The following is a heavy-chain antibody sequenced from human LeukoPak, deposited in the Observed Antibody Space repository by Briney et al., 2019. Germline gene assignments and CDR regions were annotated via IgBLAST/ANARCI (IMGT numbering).Heavy chain of an antibody. Sequence: GGSLRLSCAASGFTFSSYAMSWVRQAPGKGLEWVSAISGSGGSTYYADSVKGRFTISRDNSKNTLYLQMNSLRAEDTAVYYCANLNYYHRSMEDWGQGTLVTVSS. J-gene: IGHJ4*02. CDR2: ISGSGGST. D-gene: IGHD3-22*01. CDR3: ANLNYYHRSMED. V-gene: IGHV3-23*01. CDR1: GFTFSSYA.